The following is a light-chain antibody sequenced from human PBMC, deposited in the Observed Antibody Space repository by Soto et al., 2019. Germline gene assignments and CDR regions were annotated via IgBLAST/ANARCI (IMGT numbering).Light chain of an antibody. CDR3: QQYVASPET. V-gene: IGKV3-20*01. CDR1: QRVSSH. CDR2: NVS. J-gene: IGKJ1*01. Sequence: VMTQSPVTLSVSPGDTATLSCRASQRVSSHLAWYQQKPGQAPRLLIYNVSRRATGIPDRFSGSGSGTDFTLTVSRLEPEEFAVYSCQQYVASPETFGQGTRWIS.